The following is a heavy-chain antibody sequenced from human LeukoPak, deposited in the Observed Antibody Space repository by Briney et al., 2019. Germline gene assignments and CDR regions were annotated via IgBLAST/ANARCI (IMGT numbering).Heavy chain of an antibody. CDR1: GFTFSDAWMSRVRNAW. CDR3: TTVGYGSFDY. D-gene: IGHD3-10*01. CDR2: IKSKGDGGTT. J-gene: IGHJ4*02. V-gene: IGHV3-15*01. Sequence: GGSLRLSCAASGFTFSDAWMSRVRNAWMSWVRQAPGRGLEWVGRIKSKGDGGTTDYAAPVKGRFTISRDDSKNTLYLQMNSLNTEDTAVYYCTTVGYGSFDYWGQGTLVTVSS.